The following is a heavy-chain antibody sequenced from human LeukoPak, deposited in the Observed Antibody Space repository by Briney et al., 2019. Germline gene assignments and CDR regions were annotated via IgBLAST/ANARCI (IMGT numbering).Heavy chain of an antibody. CDR3: AKDTPDTAMVFYYYYGMDV. J-gene: IGHJ6*02. V-gene: IGHV3-64*01. D-gene: IGHD5-18*01. CDR2: ISSNGGST. Sequence: GGSLRLSCAASGFTFSSYAMHWVRQAPGKGLEYVSAISSNGGSTYYANSVKGRFTISRDNSKNTLYLQMGSLRAEDMAVYYCAKDTPDTAMVFYYYYGMDVWGQGTTVTVSS. CDR1: GFTFSSYA.